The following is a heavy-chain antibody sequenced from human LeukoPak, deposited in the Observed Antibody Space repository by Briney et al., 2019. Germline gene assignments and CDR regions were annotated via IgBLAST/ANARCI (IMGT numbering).Heavy chain of an antibody. CDR1: GVAFSNYY. CDR3: TRAVAGHPD. V-gene: IGHV4-34*01. CDR2: INHSGYT. Sequence: SETLSLTCAVSGVAFSNYYWNWVRQSPRQGLEWIGEINHSGYTNYNPSLKSRVTMSIDTSKNQFSLLLTSVTAADAGVYYCTRAVAGHPDWGQGTLVTVSS. J-gene: IGHJ4*02. D-gene: IGHD6-19*01.